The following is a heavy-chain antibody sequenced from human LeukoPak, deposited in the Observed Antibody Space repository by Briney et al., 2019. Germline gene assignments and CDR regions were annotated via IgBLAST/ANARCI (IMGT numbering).Heavy chain of an antibody. V-gene: IGHV3-74*01. CDR3: ARPIYDTRNSMDV. Sequence: GGSPRLSCAASGFTFSGYWMHWVRQAPGKGLMWVSRINSDGSSTNYADSVKGRFTIPRDNAKNTLYLQMNSLRGEDTAVYYCARPIYDTRNSMDVWGQGTTVTVSS. D-gene: IGHD2/OR15-2a*01. J-gene: IGHJ6*02. CDR1: GFTFSGYW. CDR2: INSDGSST.